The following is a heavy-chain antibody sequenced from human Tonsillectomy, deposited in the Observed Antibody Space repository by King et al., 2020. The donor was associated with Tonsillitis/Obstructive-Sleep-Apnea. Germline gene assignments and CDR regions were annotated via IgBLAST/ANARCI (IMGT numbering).Heavy chain of an antibody. CDR2: ISSNSGTM. D-gene: IGHD1-7*01. J-gene: IGHJ4*02. CDR3: VRDDGISGTTGSFDS. Sequence: VQLVESGGGLVQPGGSLRLSCAASGFTFETYGMNWVRQAPGKGLEWVSYISSNSGTMDYADSVKGRFTMFRGNAKNSLYLQMGSRRDEDTAVYYCVRDDGISGTTGSFDSWGQGTLVTVSS. CDR1: GFTFETYG. V-gene: IGHV3-48*02.